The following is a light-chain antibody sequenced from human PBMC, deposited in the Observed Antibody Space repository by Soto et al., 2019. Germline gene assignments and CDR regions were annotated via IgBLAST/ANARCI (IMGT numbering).Light chain of an antibody. CDR3: SSYTSYTTLWV. J-gene: IGLJ3*02. CDR2: GVS. Sequence: QSVLTQPASVSGSPGQSTTISCTGTGSDIGNYNYVSWYQQHPGKAPKLMIYGVSNRPSGVSNRFSGSKSGNAASLTISGLQAEDEADYYCSSYTSYTTLWVFGGGTKVTVL. CDR1: GSDIGNYNY. V-gene: IGLV2-14*01.